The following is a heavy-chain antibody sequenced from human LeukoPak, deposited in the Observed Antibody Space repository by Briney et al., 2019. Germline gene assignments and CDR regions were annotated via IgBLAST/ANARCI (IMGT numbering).Heavy chain of an antibody. CDR1: GYTFTDYY. CDR3: ARDVGEYCSSTNCYASVY. Sequence: ASVKVSCKASGYTFTDYYINWVRQAPGQGLEWIGWINPNSGDTNYAQKFQDRVTMTRDTSISTAYMELSRLRSDDTAVYYCARDVGEYCSSTNCYASVYWGQGTLVTVSS. V-gene: IGHV1-2*02. J-gene: IGHJ4*02. D-gene: IGHD2-2*01. CDR2: INPNSGDT.